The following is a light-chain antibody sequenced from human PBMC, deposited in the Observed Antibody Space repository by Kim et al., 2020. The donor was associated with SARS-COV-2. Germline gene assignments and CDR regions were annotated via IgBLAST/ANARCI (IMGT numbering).Light chain of an antibody. CDR1: QSIGLW. Sequence: AGGASVTIPCRASQSIGLWLAWYQQKPGKAPQLLIYKASTLETGVPLRFSGSGSGTDFTLTINGLQPDDFATYYCQQYDTYSRGSFGPGTKVDIK. J-gene: IGKJ3*01. V-gene: IGKV1-5*03. CDR2: KAS. CDR3: QQYDTYSRGS.